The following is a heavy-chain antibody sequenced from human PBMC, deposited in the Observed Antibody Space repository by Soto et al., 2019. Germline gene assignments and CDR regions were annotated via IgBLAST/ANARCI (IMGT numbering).Heavy chain of an antibody. J-gene: IGHJ4*02. Sequence: SETLSLTCAVYGGSCSGYYWSWIRQPPGKGLEWIGEINHSGSTNYNPSLKSRVTISVDTSKNQFSLKLSSVTAADTAVYYCARGTSPPPEDIVVVVAATPFDYWGQGTLVTVSS. V-gene: IGHV4-34*01. D-gene: IGHD2-15*01. CDR2: INHSGST. CDR3: ARGTSPPPEDIVVVVAATPFDY. CDR1: GGSCSGYY.